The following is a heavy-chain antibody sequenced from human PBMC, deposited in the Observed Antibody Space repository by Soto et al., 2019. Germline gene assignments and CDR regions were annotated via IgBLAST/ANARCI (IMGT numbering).Heavy chain of an antibody. D-gene: IGHD2-21*01. Sequence: GGSLRLSCAASGFTFSSYGMHWVRQAPGKGLEWVAVISYDGSNKYYADSVNGRFTISRDNSKNTLYLQMNSLRAEDTAVYYCAKAPTNSPFSYYYMDVWGKGTTVTVSS. J-gene: IGHJ6*03. CDR1: GFTFSSYG. V-gene: IGHV3-30*18. CDR3: AKAPTNSPFSYYYMDV. CDR2: ISYDGSNK.